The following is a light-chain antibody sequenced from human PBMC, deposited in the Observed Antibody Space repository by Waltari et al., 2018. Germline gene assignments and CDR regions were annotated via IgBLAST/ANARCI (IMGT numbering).Light chain of an antibody. V-gene: IGLV1-51*02. Sequence: QSLLTQPPSLSAAPGQRVTIYCSGTSPNIGGNDVSWYQQFPGKAPRLLIYDDNRRPAGIPDRFSGSKSATSASLAISRLQTGDEVDYYCGTWDSSLAVWMFGGGTRLTVL. J-gene: IGLJ3*02. CDR3: GTWDSSLAVWM. CDR1: SPNIGGND. CDR2: DDN.